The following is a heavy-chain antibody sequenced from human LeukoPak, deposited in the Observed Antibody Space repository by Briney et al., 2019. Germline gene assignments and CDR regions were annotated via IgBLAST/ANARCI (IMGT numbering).Heavy chain of an antibody. J-gene: IGHJ4*02. CDR1: GYTFTGYY. D-gene: IGHD4-17*01. Sequence: ASVKVSCKASGYTFTGYYMYWVRQAPGQGLEWMGIINSSGGSTNYAQKFQGRVTMTRDTSISTAYMELSRLRSDDTAVYYCARVQTHIYAHDDYGDYRFDYWGQGTLVTVSS. CDR2: INSSGGST. V-gene: IGHV1-2*02. CDR3: ARVQTHIYAHDDYGDYRFDY.